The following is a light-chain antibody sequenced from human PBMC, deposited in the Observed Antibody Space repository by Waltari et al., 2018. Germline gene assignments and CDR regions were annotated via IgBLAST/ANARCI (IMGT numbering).Light chain of an antibody. J-gene: IGKJ2*01. CDR1: QDISKY. Sequence: DIQMTQSPSSLSASIGDRVTITCQASQDISKYLNWYQQKPGKAPELLVYDASKLETGVPSRFSGSGSGTDFTFTISSLQPEDIATYYCQQYDDLPYTFGQGTKLEIK. V-gene: IGKV1-33*01. CDR3: QQYDDLPYT. CDR2: DAS.